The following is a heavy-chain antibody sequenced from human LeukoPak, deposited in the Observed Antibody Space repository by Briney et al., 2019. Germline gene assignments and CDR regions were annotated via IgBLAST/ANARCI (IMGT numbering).Heavy chain of an antibody. CDR1: GFTFSSYS. D-gene: IGHD2-21*02. V-gene: IGHV3-21*01. CDR3: ARGMGTDYYYYYGMDV. CDR2: ISSSSSYI. J-gene: IGHJ6*02. Sequence: GGSPRLSCAASGFTFSSYSMKWARQAPGKGLEWVSSISSSSSYIYYADSVKGRFTISRDNAKNSLYLQMNSLRAEDTAVYYCARGMGTDYYYYYGMDVWGQGTTVTVSS.